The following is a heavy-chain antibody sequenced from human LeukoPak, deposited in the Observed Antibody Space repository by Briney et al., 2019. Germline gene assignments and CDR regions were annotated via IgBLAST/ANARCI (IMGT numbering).Heavy chain of an antibody. CDR2: INPNSGGT. CDR1: GYTFTGNH. Sequence: ASVKVSCKASGYTFTGNHMHWVRQAPGHGLEWMGWINPNSGGTNYAQKFQGRVIMTRDTSISTAYMELSRLGSDDTAVYYCARGGSTDSIHSCGGNCYFLDYWGQGTLVTVSS. V-gene: IGHV1-2*02. CDR3: ARGGSTDSIHSCGGNCYFLDY. D-gene: IGHD2-21*02. J-gene: IGHJ4*02.